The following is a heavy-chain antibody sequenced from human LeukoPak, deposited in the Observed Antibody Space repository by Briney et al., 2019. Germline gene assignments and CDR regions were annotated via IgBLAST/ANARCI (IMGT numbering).Heavy chain of an antibody. V-gene: IGHV3-9*01. D-gene: IGHD3-3*01. Sequence: GGSQRLSCAASGFTFDDYAMDWVRQAPGKGLEWVSGISWNSGSIDYADSVKGRFTISRDNAKNSLYLQMNSLRTEDTALYYCAKQSAGTHGYFDYWGQGTLVTVSS. J-gene: IGHJ4*02. CDR1: GFTFDDYA. CDR3: AKQSAGTHGYFDY. CDR2: ISWNSGSI.